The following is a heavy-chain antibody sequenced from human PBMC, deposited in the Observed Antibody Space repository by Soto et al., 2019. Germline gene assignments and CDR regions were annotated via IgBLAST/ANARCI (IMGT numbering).Heavy chain of an antibody. CDR2: IIPIFGTA. Sequence: GASVKVSCKASGGTFSSYAISWVRQAPGQGLEWMGGIIPIFGTANYAQKFQGRVTITADESTSTAYMELSSLRSEDTAVYYCARDLSDREMGLSSSGPGGVFDPWGQGTLVTVSS. D-gene: IGHD6-19*01. J-gene: IGHJ5*02. CDR3: ARDLSDREMGLSSSGPGGVFDP. V-gene: IGHV1-69*13. CDR1: GGTFSSYA.